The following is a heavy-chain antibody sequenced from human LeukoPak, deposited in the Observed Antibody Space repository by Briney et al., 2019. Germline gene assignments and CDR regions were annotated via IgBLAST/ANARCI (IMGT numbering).Heavy chain of an antibody. CDR2: IYSGGST. J-gene: IGHJ5*02. CDR1: RFTASSNY. D-gene: IGHD1-14*01. Sequence: GGALRLSCADPRFTASSNYTSWVRPAPGKRLQRVALIYSGGSTYYADSVKGRVTISRDNSKNTLYLQMNSLRAEDTALYNSASEPSRYNWFDPWGQGTLVTVSS. V-gene: IGHV3-66*02. CDR3: ASEPSRYNWFDP.